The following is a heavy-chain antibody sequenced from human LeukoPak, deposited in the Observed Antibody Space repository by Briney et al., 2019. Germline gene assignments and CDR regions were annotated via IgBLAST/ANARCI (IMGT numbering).Heavy chain of an antibody. Sequence: SETLSLTCTVSGGSISSYYWSWIRQPPGKGLEWIGYIYYSGSTNYNPSLKSRVTISVDTSKNQFSPKLSSVTAADTAVYYCARARYSSGWCDYWGQGTLVTVSS. J-gene: IGHJ4*02. CDR1: GGSISSYY. V-gene: IGHV4-59*01. CDR2: IYYSGST. CDR3: ARARYSSGWCDY. D-gene: IGHD6-19*01.